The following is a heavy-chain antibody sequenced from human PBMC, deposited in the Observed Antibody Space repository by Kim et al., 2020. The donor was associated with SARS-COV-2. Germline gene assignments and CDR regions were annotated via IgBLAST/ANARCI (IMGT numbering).Heavy chain of an antibody. Sequence: SETLSLTCTVSGGSISSGGYYWSWIRQHPGKGLEWIGYIYYSGSTYYNPSLKSRVTISVDTSKNQFSLKLSSVTAADTAVYYCARDQVGYGDSHFDYWGQGTLVTVSS. D-gene: IGHD4-17*01. CDR3: ARDQVGYGDSHFDY. J-gene: IGHJ4*02. CDR2: IYYSGST. CDR1: GGSISSGGYY. V-gene: IGHV4-31*03.